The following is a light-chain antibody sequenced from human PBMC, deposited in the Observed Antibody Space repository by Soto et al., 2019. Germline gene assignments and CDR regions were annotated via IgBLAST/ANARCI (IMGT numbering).Light chain of an antibody. CDR3: CSYAGSSTLEEV. J-gene: IGLJ3*02. Sequence: QSALTQPASVSGSPGQSITISCTGTSSDVGGYNLVSWYQQHPGKAPKLMIYEGSKRPSGVSNRFSGSKSGNTASLTISGLQAEDEADYYCCSYAGSSTLEEVFGGGTKLTVL. CDR2: EGS. V-gene: IGLV2-23*01. CDR1: SSDVGGYNL.